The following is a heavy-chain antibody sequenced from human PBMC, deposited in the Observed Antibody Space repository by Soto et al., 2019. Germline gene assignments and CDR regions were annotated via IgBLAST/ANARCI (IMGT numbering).Heavy chain of an antibody. CDR1: VYSFTSYW. V-gene: IGHV5-10-1*01. J-gene: IGHJ3*02. Sequence: GESLKISCKGSVYSFTSYWISWVRQMPGKGLEWMGRIDPSDSYTNYSPSFQGHVTISADKSISTAYLQWSSLKASDTAMYYCARHGGGHIVVVTGDAFDIWGQGTMVIVS. CDR3: ARHGGGHIVVVTGDAFDI. CDR2: IDPSDSYT. D-gene: IGHD2-21*02.